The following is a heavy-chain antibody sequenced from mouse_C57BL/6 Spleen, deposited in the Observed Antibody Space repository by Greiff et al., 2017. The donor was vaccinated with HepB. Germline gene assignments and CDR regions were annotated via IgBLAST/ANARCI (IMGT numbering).Heavy chain of an antibody. CDR1: GFTFSSYG. V-gene: IGHV5-6*01. CDR3: ARQYYDYDGAMDY. Sequence: EVQVVESGGDLVKPGGSLKLSCAASGFTFSSYGMSWVRQTPDKRLEWVATISSGGSYTYYPDSVKGRFTISRDNAKNTLYLQMSSLKSEDTAMYYCARQYYDYDGAMDYWGQGTSVTVSS. D-gene: IGHD2-4*01. CDR2: ISSGGSYT. J-gene: IGHJ4*01.